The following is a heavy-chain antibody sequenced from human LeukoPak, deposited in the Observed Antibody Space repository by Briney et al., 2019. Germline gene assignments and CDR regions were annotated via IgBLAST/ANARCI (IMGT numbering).Heavy chain of an antibody. CDR1: GYTFTSYD. Sequence: GASVKVSCKASGYTFTSYDINWVRQAPGQGLEWMGRIIPILGIANYAQKFQGRVTITADKSTSTAYMELSSLRSEDTAVYYCAKEGIAAAGTPIDYWGQGTLVTVSS. D-gene: IGHD6-13*01. J-gene: IGHJ4*02. CDR3: AKEGIAAAGTPIDY. CDR2: IIPILGIA. V-gene: IGHV1-69*04.